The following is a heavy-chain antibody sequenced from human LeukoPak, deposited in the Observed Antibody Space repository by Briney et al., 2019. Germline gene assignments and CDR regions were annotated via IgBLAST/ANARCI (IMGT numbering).Heavy chain of an antibody. CDR1: GFTFSSYE. CDR2: ISSSGSTI. J-gene: IGHJ4*02. V-gene: IGHV3-48*03. Sequence: GGSLRLSCAASGFTFSSYEMNWVRQAPGKGLEWVSYISSSGSTIYYADSVKGRFTISRDNAKNSLYLRMSSLRAEDTAVYYCARRIKTNISGSLGYWGQGTLVTVSS. CDR3: ARRIKTNISGSLGY. D-gene: IGHD2/OR15-2a*01.